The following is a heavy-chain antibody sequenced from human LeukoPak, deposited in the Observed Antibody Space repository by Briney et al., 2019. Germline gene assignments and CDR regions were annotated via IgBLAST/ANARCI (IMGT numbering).Heavy chain of an antibody. Sequence: GGSLRLPCAASGFTFSSYAMSWVRQAPGKGLEWVSAISGSGGSTYYADSVKGRFTISRDNSKNTLYLQMNSLRAEDTAVYYCAKMSLIVVVPAAITYWGQGTLVTVSS. V-gene: IGHV3-23*01. CDR3: AKMSLIVVVPAAITY. CDR2: ISGSGGST. J-gene: IGHJ4*02. CDR1: GFTFSSYA. D-gene: IGHD2-2*01.